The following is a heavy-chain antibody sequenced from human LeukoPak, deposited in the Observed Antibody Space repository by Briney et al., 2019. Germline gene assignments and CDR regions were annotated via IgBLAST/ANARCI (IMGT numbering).Heavy chain of an antibody. V-gene: IGHV1-8*01. D-gene: IGHD6-19*01. J-gene: IGHJ3*02. Sequence: ASVKVSCKASGYTFTSYDINWVRQATGQGLEWMGWMNPNSGNTGYAQKFQGRVTMTRNTSISTAYMGLSSLRSEDTAVYYCARRYSSGWYADFAFDIWGQGTMVTVSS. CDR1: GYTFTSYD. CDR2: MNPNSGNT. CDR3: ARRYSSGWYADFAFDI.